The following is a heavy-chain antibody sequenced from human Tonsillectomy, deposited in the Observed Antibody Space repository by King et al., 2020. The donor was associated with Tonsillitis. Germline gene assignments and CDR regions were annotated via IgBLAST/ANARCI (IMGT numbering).Heavy chain of an antibody. CDR3: ARRLTMSRGFDP. CDR2: INPSGGST. V-gene: IGHV1-46*01. D-gene: IGHD4/OR15-4a*01. J-gene: IGHJ5*02. Sequence: VQLVESGAEVKKPGASVKVSCKASGYTFTSYYMHCVRQAPGQGLEWMGIINPSGGSTSYAQKFQGRVTMNRDTSTSTVYMELSSLRSEDTAVYYCARRLTMSRGFDPWGQGTLVTVSS. CDR1: GYTFTSYY.